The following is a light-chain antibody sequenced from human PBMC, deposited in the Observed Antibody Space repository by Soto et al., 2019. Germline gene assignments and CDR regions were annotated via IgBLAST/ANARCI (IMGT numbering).Light chain of an antibody. CDR1: SSNIGAGYD. Sequence: QSVLTQPPSVSGAPGQRVTISCTGSSSNIGAGYDVYWYQQLPGTAPKLLIYGNRNRPSGVPDRFSGSKSGTSASLAISGLRSEDEAEYYCAAWDDSLSGVVFGGGTKLTVL. V-gene: IGLV1-40*01. J-gene: IGLJ2*01. CDR2: GNR. CDR3: AAWDDSLSGVV.